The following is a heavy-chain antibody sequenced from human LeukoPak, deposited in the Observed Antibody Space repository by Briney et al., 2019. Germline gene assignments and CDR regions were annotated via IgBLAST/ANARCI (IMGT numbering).Heavy chain of an antibody. CDR2: IIPIFGTA. Sequence: ASVKVSCKASGGTFSSYAISWVRQAPGQGLEWMGGIIPIFGTANYAQKFQGRVTITADESTSTAYMELSSLRSEDTAVYYCARDPAPHSYFDYWGQGTLVTVSS. CDR3: ARDPAPHSYFDY. CDR1: GGTFSSYA. J-gene: IGHJ4*02. V-gene: IGHV1-69*13.